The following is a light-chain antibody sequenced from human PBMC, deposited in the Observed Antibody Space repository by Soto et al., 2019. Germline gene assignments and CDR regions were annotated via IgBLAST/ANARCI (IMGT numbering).Light chain of an antibody. CDR3: ATWDDSLSGVG. V-gene: IGLV1-47*02. J-gene: IGLJ3*02. Sequence: QSVLTQPPSASGTPGQRVTISCSGSYSNIGNNYVTWYQQLSGTAPNLLIFSNDQRPSGVSDRVSGSKSDTSASLAISGLRSEDEADYYCATWDDSLSGVGFGGGTKLPS. CDR1: YSNIGNNY. CDR2: SND.